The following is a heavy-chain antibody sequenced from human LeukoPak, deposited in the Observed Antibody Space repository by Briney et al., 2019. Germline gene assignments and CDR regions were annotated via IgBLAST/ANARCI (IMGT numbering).Heavy chain of an antibody. D-gene: IGHD3-16*01. CDR2: IWYDGSNT. CDR3: ARDEVSYYLGGNFDY. Sequence: PGGSLRLSCAASGFTFNSYGMHWVRQAPGKGLEWVAVIWYDGSNTYYADSVKGRFTISRDNSKNTLYLQMNGLRAEDTAVYYCARDEVSYYLGGNFDYWGQGTLVTVSS. V-gene: IGHV3-33*01. J-gene: IGHJ4*02. CDR1: GFTFNSYG.